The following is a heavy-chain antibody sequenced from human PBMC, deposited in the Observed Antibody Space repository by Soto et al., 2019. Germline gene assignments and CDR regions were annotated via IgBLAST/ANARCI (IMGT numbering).Heavy chain of an antibody. J-gene: IGHJ4*02. Sequence: QIQLVESGGDVVQPGKSLRLSCAASGFNFGFFGMHWVRQAPGKGLEWVAFISGDGINTQYADSVRGRFTLSRDYSRKTMDLQMDSQRDEDTALYYCARGNLSFDFDSWGLGTLVTVSS. D-gene: IGHD1-26*01. CDR1: GFNFGFFG. CDR2: ISGDGINT. CDR3: ARGNLSFDFDS. V-gene: IGHV3-30*03.